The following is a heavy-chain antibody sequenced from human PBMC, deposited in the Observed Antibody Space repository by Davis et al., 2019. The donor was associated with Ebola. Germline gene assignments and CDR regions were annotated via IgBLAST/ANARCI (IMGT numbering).Heavy chain of an antibody. Sequence: GESLKIPCAASGFTFRSYDMQWVRQATGKGLEWVSVIGAAGDTYYPVSVQGRFTISRENAKHSLYLQMNSLRAGDTAVYYYARALFGASAFDIWGQGTMVTVSS. D-gene: IGHD2-21*01. CDR3: ARALFGASAFDI. CDR1: GFTFRSYD. V-gene: IGHV3-13*01. J-gene: IGHJ3*02. CDR2: IGAAGDT.